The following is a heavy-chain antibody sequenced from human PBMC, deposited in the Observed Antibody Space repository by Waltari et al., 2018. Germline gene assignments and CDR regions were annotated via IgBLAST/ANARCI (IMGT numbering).Heavy chain of an antibody. CDR3: AKDGSFSSNWPYYFDY. V-gene: IGHV3-30*18. Sequence: QVQLVESGGGVVQPGKSLRLSCAASGFIFSSYGMHWVRQAPGTGMEWVAVISCDGSNKYYAYSVKGRFTISRDNSKNTLYLQMNSLRAEDTSVYHCAKDGSFSSNWPYYFDYWGHGSLVTVSS. J-gene: IGHJ4*01. CDR1: GFIFSSYG. CDR2: ISCDGSNK. D-gene: IGHD6-13*01.